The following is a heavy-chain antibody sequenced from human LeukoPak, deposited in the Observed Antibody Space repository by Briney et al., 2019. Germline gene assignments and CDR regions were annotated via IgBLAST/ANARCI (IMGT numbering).Heavy chain of an antibody. Sequence: PGGSLRLSCAASGFTFDDYAMHWVRQAPGKGLEWVSLISWDGGSTYYADSVKGRFTISRDNSKNSLYLQMNSLRAEDTALYYCAKDSSIAARPGARGYFDYWGQGTLVTVSS. CDR2: ISWDGGST. CDR1: GFTFDDYA. V-gene: IGHV3-43D*03. CDR3: AKDSSIAARPGARGYFDY. D-gene: IGHD6-6*01. J-gene: IGHJ4*02.